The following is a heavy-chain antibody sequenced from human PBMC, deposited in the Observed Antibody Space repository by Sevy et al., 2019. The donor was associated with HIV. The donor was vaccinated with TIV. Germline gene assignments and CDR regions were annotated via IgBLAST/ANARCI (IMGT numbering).Heavy chain of an antibody. CDR1: GFIFSSYS. V-gene: IGHV3-21*01. D-gene: IGHD6-13*01. Sequence: GGLRLSCAASGFIFSSYSINWVRQAPGKGLEWVSSISSSSKYIYYADSVKGRFTISRDNAKNSLYLQMNSLRAEDTAVYYCARDPAIAAAVTFDNWGQGTLVTVSS. CDR3: ARDPAIAAAVTFDN. J-gene: IGHJ4*02. CDR2: ISSSSKYI.